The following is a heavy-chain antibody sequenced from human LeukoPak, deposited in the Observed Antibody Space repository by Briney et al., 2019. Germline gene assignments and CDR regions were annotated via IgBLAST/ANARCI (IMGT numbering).Heavy chain of an antibody. CDR3: ARNSIEGATQSPFDI. CDR1: GYSFPDYC. D-gene: IGHD1-26*01. CDR2: IYPGDSDT. J-gene: IGHJ3*02. V-gene: IGHV5-51*01. Sequence: PGESLKISCKGSGYSFPDYCIAWVRQPPGKGLEWMGIIYPGDSDTRYSPSFQGQVTISADKSISTAYLQWSSLKASDTAMYYCARNSIEGATQSPFDIWGQGTMVTVSS.